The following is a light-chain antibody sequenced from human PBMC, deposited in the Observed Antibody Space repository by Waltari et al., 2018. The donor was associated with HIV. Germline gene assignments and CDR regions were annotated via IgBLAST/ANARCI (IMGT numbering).Light chain of an antibody. Sequence: DIQMTQSPSSLSASVGDRVIITCRASQGIGSWLVWYQQKPGKAPKLLIYAASSLESGVPSRFSGSGSGTNFTLTISGLQPEDFATYFCQQANSFLPLSFGGGTKVEIK. CDR3: QQANSFLPLS. CDR2: AAS. CDR1: QGIGSW. V-gene: IGKV1-12*01. J-gene: IGKJ4*01.